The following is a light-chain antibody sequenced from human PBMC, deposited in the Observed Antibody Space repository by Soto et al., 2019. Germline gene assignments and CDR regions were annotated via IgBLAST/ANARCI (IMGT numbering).Light chain of an antibody. V-gene: IGKV3-15*01. CDR2: GAS. CDR1: QSVGTN. Sequence: EIVMTQSPATLSVSPGERATLSCRASQSVGTNLAWYQQKPGQAPRLLIYGASTRATGIPARFSGSGSVTELTLTISSLQSGDFAVYYCQQYNNWPPTYTFGQGTKLEIK. CDR3: QQYNNWPPTYT. J-gene: IGKJ2*01.